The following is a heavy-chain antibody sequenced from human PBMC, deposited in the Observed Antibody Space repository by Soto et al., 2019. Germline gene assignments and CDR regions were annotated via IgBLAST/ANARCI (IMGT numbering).Heavy chain of an antibody. V-gene: IGHV3-30-3*01. CDR1: GFTFSSYA. J-gene: IGHJ4*02. CDR2: ISYDGSNK. D-gene: IGHD6-19*01. Sequence: QVQLVESGGGVVQPGRSLRLSCAASGFTFSSYAMHWVRQAPGKGLEWVAVISYDGSNKYYADSVKGRFTISRDNSKNTLYLQMNSLRAEDTAVYYCARGTAVAGTGGDYWGQGTLVTVSS. CDR3: ARGTAVAGTGGDY.